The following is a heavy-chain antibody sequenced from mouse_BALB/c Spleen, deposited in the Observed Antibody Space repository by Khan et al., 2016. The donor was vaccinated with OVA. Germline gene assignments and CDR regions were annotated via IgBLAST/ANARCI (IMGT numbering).Heavy chain of an antibody. CDR1: GFSLTSYG. CDR2: IWSGGST. V-gene: IGHV2-2*02. Sequence: VQLQESGPGLVQPSQSLSITCTVSGFSLTSYGIHWVRQSPGKGLEWLGGIWSGGSTDYDAAFISRLSISKDNSKSQVFFKMNSLQGNDTAIYYCARNYDYDEGLVYWGQGTLVTVSS. J-gene: IGHJ3*01. CDR3: ARNYDYDEGLVY. D-gene: IGHD2-4*01.